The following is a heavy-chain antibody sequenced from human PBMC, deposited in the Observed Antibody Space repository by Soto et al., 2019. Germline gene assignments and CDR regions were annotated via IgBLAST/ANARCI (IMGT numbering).Heavy chain of an antibody. CDR1: GGSIRNYF. Sequence: QVQLQESGPGLVKPSETLSLICTVSGGSIRNYFWTWIRQPAGKGLEWIGRIYSSENTVYNASLKSRVTMSIDMSKNQFSLKLSSMTAADTAVYYCVRDVESPGISGSWGAFDIWGQGTVVTVSS. CDR2: IYSSENT. J-gene: IGHJ3*02. D-gene: IGHD1-20*01. CDR3: VRDVESPGISGSWGAFDI. V-gene: IGHV4-4*07.